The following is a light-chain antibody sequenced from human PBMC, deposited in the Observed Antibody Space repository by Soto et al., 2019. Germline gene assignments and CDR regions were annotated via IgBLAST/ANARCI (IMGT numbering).Light chain of an antibody. CDR2: GAS. CDR1: QSVSSSY. CDR3: QQYGSSPPYP. J-gene: IGKJ2*01. V-gene: IGKV3-20*01. Sequence: EIVLTQSQGTLYLYPGERATLSCRASQSVSSSYLAWYQQKPGPAPRLLIYGASSRATGIPDRFSGSGSGTDFTLTISRLDAEDFAVYYCQQYGSSPPYPFGQANKLAIK.